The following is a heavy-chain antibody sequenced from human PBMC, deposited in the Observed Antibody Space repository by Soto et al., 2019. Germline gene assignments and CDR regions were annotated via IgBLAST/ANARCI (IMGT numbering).Heavy chain of an antibody. V-gene: IGHV4-61*01. Sequence: SETLSLTCTVSGGSVSSGSYYWSWIRQPPGKGLEWIGYIYYSGSTNYNPSLKSRVTISVDTSKNQFSLKLSSVTAADTAVYYCARDRGSSSWYPPYGMDVWGQGTTVTVSS. J-gene: IGHJ6*02. D-gene: IGHD6-13*01. CDR1: GGSVSSGSYY. CDR2: IYYSGST. CDR3: ARDRGSSSWYPPYGMDV.